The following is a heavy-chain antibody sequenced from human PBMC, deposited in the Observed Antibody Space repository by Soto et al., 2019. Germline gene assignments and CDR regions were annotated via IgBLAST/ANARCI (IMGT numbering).Heavy chain of an antibody. V-gene: IGHV5-10-1*01. CDR3: AGRAKCSGGGATVDY. D-gene: IGHD2-15*01. CDR2: IDPSDSYT. CDR1: GYSFTTYW. J-gene: IGHJ4*02. Sequence: EVQLVQSGGEVKKPGESLRISCKGSGYSFTTYWISWVRQMPGKGLEWMGRIDPSDSYTNYSPSFQGHVTISADKSISTAYLQWSGLKASDTAMYYCAGRAKCSGGGATVDYWGQGTLVTVSS.